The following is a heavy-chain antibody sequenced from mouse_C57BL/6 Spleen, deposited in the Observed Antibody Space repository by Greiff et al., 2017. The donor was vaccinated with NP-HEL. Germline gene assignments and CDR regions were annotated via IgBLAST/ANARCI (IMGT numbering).Heavy chain of an antibody. Sequence: QVQLQQSGAELVRPGASVKLSCKASGYTFTDYYINWVKQRPGQGLEWIARIYPGSGNTYYNEKFKGKATLTAEKSSSTAYMQLSSLTSEDSAVYFCARGGTGTAFAYWGQGTLVTVSA. CDR1: GYTFTDYY. J-gene: IGHJ3*01. CDR2: IYPGSGNT. D-gene: IGHD4-1*01. V-gene: IGHV1-76*01. CDR3: ARGGTGTAFAY.